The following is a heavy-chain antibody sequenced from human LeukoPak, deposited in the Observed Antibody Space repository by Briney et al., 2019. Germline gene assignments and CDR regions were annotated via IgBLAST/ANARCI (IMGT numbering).Heavy chain of an antibody. Sequence: NPGGSLRLSCAASGFTFSSYSMNWVRQAPGKGLEWASSISSSSSYIYYADSVKGRFTISRDNAKNSLYLQMYSLRAEDTAVYYCAELGIAMIGGVWGKGTTVTISS. J-gene: IGHJ6*04. D-gene: IGHD3-10*02. CDR1: GFTFSSYS. V-gene: IGHV3-21*01. CDR2: ISSSSSYI. CDR3: AELGIAMIGGV.